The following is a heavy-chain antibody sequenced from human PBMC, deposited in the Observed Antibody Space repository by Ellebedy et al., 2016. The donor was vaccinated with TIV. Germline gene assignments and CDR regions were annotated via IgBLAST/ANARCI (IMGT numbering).Heavy chain of an antibody. CDR3: ARGSGDWLFDY. J-gene: IGHJ4*02. CDR2: INAGNGNT. D-gene: IGHD7-27*01. Sequence: ASVKVSCKTSGYTFTTYAIHWVRQALGQRLEWMGWINAGNGNTKYSEKFQGRVTITRDTSASTAYMELSSLRSEDTAVYYCARGSGDWLFDYWGQGTLVTVSS. V-gene: IGHV1-3*01. CDR1: GYTFTTYA.